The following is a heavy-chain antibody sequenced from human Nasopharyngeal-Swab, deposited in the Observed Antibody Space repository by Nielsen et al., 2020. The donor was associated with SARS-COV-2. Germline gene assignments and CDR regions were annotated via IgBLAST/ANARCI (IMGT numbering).Heavy chain of an antibody. V-gene: IGHV3-30-3*01. CDR2: ISYDGSNK. CDR3: ARDPDVDIVATDAFDI. CDR1: GFTFSSYA. J-gene: IGHJ3*02. D-gene: IGHD5-12*01. Sequence: GGSLRLSCAASGFTFSSYAMHWVRQAPGKGLEWVAVISYDGSNKYYADSVKGRFTISRDNSKNMLYLQMNSLRAEDTAVYYCARDPDVDIVATDAFDIWGQGTMVTVSS.